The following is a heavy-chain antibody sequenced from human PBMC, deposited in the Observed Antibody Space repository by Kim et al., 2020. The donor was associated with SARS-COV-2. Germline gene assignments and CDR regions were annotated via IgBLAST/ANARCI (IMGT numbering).Heavy chain of an antibody. J-gene: IGHJ3*02. V-gene: IGHV4-31*02. Sequence: NPSLKSRATISIDTSENHFSLKLNSVTAADTAIYYCAREVIIVAATDAFDIWGQGTMVTVSS. CDR3: AREVIIVAATDAFDI. D-gene: IGHD2-15*01.